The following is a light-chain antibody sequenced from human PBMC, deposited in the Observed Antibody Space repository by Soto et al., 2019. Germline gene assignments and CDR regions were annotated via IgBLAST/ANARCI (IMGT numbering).Light chain of an antibody. CDR2: AAS. Sequence: DIQMTQSPSSLSASVGDRVNITCRASQGISNYVAWFQQRPGKVPSVLIYAASTLQSGVPSRFSGSRSGADFTLTISSLQPEDVATYYCQKYNRAPYTFGQGTKLEIK. J-gene: IGKJ2*01. CDR1: QGISNY. V-gene: IGKV1-27*01. CDR3: QKYNRAPYT.